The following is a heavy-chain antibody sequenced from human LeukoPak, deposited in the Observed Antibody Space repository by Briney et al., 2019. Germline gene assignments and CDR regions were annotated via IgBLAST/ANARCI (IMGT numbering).Heavy chain of an antibody. Sequence: GGSLRLSCAASGFTFDDYAMHWVRQAPGKGLELVSGVNWNSNSMDYADSVKGRFTISRDNAKNSLYLRMNSLRAEDTALYYCAKAKTSGSYSAFDYWGQGTLVTVSS. J-gene: IGHJ4*02. CDR3: AKAKTSGSYSAFDY. CDR2: VNWNSNSM. V-gene: IGHV3-9*01. CDR1: GFTFDDYA. D-gene: IGHD1-26*01.